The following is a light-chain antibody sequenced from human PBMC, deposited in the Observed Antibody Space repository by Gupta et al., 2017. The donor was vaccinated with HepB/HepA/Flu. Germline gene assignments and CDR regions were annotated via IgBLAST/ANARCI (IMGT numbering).Light chain of an antibody. CDR1: QSISSY. J-gene: IGKJ4*01. Sequence: GGRVTITCRASQSISSYLNWYQQKPGKAPKLLIYAASSLQSGVPSRFSGSGSGTDFTLTISSLQPEDFATYYCQQSYSTPLTFGGGTKVEIK. CDR2: AAS. CDR3: QQSYSTPLT. V-gene: IGKV1-39*01.